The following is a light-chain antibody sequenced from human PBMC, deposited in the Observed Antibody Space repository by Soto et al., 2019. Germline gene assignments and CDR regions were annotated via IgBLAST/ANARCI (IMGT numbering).Light chain of an antibody. CDR3: SSYTSSSLYV. CDR2: DVR. Sequence: QSALTQPASVSGSPGQSITISCTGTSSDVGGYNYVSWYQQHPGKAPKLMLYDVRNRPSGVSNRFSGSKSGNTASLTISGLHAEDEADYYCSSYTSSSLYVFGTGTKLTVL. V-gene: IGLV2-14*01. CDR1: SSDVGGYNY. J-gene: IGLJ1*01.